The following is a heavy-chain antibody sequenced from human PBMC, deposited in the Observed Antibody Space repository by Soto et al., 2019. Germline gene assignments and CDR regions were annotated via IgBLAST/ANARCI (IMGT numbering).Heavy chain of an antibody. Sequence: SVKVSCKASGGTFSIYTISWVLQAPGQGLEWMGRIIPILGIANYAQKFQGRVTITADKSTSTAYMELSSLRSEDTAVYYCARDGGGRYCSGDRCYLHYGMDVWG. CDR2: IIPILGIA. V-gene: IGHV1-69*04. CDR1: GGTFSIYT. J-gene: IGHJ6*02. D-gene: IGHD2-15*01. CDR3: ARDGGGRYCSGDRCYLHYGMDV.